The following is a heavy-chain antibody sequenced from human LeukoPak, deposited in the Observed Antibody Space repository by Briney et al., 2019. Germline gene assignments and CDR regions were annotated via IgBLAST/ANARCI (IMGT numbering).Heavy chain of an antibody. CDR3: ARDYCSSTSCLFDY. D-gene: IGHD2-2*01. Sequence: ASVKVSCKASGYTFTGYHMHWVRQAPGHGLEWMGRINPNSGDTNSAQKFHGRVAMTRDTSISTAFMELTRLRSDDTAVYYCARDYCSSTSCLFDYWGQGTLVTVSS. CDR1: GYTFTGYH. CDR2: INPNSGDT. V-gene: IGHV1-2*06. J-gene: IGHJ4*02.